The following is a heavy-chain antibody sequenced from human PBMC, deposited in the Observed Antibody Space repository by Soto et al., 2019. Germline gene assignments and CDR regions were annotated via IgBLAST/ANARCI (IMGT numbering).Heavy chain of an antibody. D-gene: IGHD5-12*01. V-gene: IGHV1-18*01. J-gene: IGHJ6*02. CDR3: ARVWLRLYGMDV. CDR1: GVTFSSYT. Sequence: ASVKVSCKASGVTFSSYTISWVRQAPGQGLEWMGWISAYNGNTNYAQKLQGRVTMTTDTSTSTAYMELRSLRSDDTAVYYCARVWLRLYGMDVWGQGTTVTVSS. CDR2: ISAYNGNT.